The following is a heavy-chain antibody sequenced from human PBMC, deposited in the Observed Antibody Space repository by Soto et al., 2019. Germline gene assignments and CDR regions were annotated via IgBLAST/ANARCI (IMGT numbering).Heavy chain of an antibody. CDR1: GESFSGYY. D-gene: IGHD2-21*02. J-gene: IGHJ4*02. CDR2: INHSGTT. CDR3: ARGIGVVVTAPSFDY. Sequence: QVQLQQWGAGLLKPSETLSLTCAVYGESFSGYYWNWIRQPPGKGLEWIGEINHSGTTNYNPSLKSRVTISLDTSRNHFSLKLNSVTAADTAIYYCARGIGVVVTAPSFDYWGQGTLVTVSS. V-gene: IGHV4-34*01.